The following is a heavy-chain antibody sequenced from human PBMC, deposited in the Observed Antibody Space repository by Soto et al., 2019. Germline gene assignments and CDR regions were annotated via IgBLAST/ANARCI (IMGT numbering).Heavy chain of an antibody. CDR2: ISAYNGNT. J-gene: IGHJ4*02. Sequence: ASVKVSCKASGYTFTSYDISWVRQAPGQGLEWMGWISAYNGNTNYAQKLQGRVTMTTDTSTSTAYMELRSLRSDDTAVYYCARDPEVVAASPYFDYWGQGTLVTVSS. CDR1: GYTFTSYD. CDR3: ARDPEVVAASPYFDY. V-gene: IGHV1-18*01. D-gene: IGHD2-15*01.